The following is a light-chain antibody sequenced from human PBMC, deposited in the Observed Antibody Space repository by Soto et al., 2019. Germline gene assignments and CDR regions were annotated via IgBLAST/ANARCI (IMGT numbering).Light chain of an antibody. CDR3: AAWDDSLNGVV. J-gene: IGLJ2*01. CDR2: GND. V-gene: IGLV1-44*01. CDR1: SSNIGGNI. Sequence: QSVLTQPPSASGTPGQRVTISCSGSSSNIGGNIVHWYQQLPGTAPKLLIFGNDQRPSWVPDRFSGSKSGTSASLAISGLQSEDEANYYCAAWDDSLNGVVFGGGTKLTVL.